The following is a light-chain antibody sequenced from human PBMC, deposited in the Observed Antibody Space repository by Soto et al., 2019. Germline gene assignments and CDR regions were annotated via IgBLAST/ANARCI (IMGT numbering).Light chain of an antibody. CDR1: SGHSSYT. V-gene: IGLV4-69*01. Sequence: QPVLTQSPSASASLGASVKLTCTLSSGHSSYTIAWHQQQPEKGPRYLMNLNSDGSHNKGDGIPDRFSGSSSGAERYLTISSLQSEDEADYYCQTWGTYVVFGGGTKVTLL. CDR2: LNSDGSH. CDR3: QTWGTYVV. J-gene: IGLJ2*01.